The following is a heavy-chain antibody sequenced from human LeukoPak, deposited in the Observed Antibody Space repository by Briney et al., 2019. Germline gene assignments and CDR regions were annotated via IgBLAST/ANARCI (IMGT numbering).Heavy chain of an antibody. J-gene: IGHJ6*03. V-gene: IGHV1-2*02. CDR2: INPNSGGT. CDR3: ARGPGVGATTSFYYYYMDV. D-gene: IGHD1-26*01. Sequence: ASVKVSCKASGYTFTGYYMEWVRQAPGQGLEWMGWINPNSGGTNYAQKFQGRVTMTRDTSISTAYMELSRLRSDDTAVYYCARGPGVGATTSFYYYYMDVWGKGTTVTISS. CDR1: GYTFTGYY.